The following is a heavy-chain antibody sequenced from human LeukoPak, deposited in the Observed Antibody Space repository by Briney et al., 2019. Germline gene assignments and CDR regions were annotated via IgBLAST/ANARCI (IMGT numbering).Heavy chain of an antibody. CDR3: SRGEGDDY. D-gene: IGHD3-10*01. CDR2: INGDESDK. Sequence: GGSLRLSCAASGFTFSSYWMSWVRQAPGKGLEWVANINGDESDKYYVDSVKARFTISRDNAKNSLYLQMNSLRVDDTAIYYCSRGEGDDYWGQGTLVTVSS. J-gene: IGHJ4*02. V-gene: IGHV3-7*01. CDR1: GFTFSSYW.